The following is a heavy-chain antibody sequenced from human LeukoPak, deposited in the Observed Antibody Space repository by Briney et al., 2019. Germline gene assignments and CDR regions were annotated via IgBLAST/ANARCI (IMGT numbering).Heavy chain of an antibody. J-gene: IGHJ4*02. V-gene: IGHV4-59*11. CDR3: AREGSRWVDFEY. Sequence: SETLSLTCTVSGGSISSHYRTWIRQPPGKGLEWIGYIYHSGSTNYNPSLKSRVTISLDTSKSQFSLKLSSVTAADTAVYYCAREGSRWVDFEYWGQGTLVTVSS. D-gene: IGHD1-26*01. CDR1: GGSISSHY. CDR2: IYHSGST.